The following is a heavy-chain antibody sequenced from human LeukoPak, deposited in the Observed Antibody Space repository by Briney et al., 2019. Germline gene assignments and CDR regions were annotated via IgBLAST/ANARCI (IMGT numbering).Heavy chain of an antibody. Sequence: GGSLRLSCAASGVTVSSNYMSCVRQAPGRGVEWVSVIYSGGSTYYADSVKGRFTISRDNSKNTLYLQMNSLRAEDTAVYYCARDGVQLWFGGQGTLVTVSS. CDR3: ARDGVQLWF. D-gene: IGHD5-18*01. CDR2: IYSGGST. CDR1: GVTVSSNY. V-gene: IGHV3-66*01. J-gene: IGHJ4*02.